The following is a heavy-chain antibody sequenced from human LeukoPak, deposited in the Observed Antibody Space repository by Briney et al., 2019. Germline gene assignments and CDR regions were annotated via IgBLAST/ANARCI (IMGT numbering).Heavy chain of an antibody. Sequence: AASVKVSCKASGYTFTSYGISWVRQAPGQGLEWMGWISAYNGNTNYAQKLQGRVIMTTDTSTSTAYMELRSLRSDDTAVYYCARDLLFYSGSCSDYFDYWGQGTLVTVSS. V-gene: IGHV1-18*01. CDR3: ARDLLFYSGSCSDYFDY. J-gene: IGHJ4*02. CDR1: GYTFTSYG. D-gene: IGHD1-26*01. CDR2: ISAYNGNT.